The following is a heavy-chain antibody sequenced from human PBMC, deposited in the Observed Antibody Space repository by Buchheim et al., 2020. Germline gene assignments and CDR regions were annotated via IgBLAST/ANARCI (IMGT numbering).Heavy chain of an antibody. CDR1: GFTFSSYG. CDR2: IWYDGSNK. V-gene: IGHV3-33*01. D-gene: IGHD3-3*01. J-gene: IGHJ6*02. Sequence: QVQLVESGGGVVQPGRSLRLSCAASGFTFSSYGMHWVRQAPGKGLEWVAVIWYDGSNKYYADSVKGRFTISRDNSKNTLYLKMNSLRAEDTAVYYCARDGTYYDFWSQDYYYYGMDVWGQGTT. CDR3: ARDGTYYDFWSQDYYYYGMDV.